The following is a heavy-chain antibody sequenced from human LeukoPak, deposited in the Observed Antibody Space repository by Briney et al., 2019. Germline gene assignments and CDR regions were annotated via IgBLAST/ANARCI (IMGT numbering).Heavy chain of an antibody. D-gene: IGHD2-2*02. J-gene: IGHJ3*02. V-gene: IGHV3-30-3*01. Sequence: GGSLRLSCAASGFIFSDYVMHWVRQAPGRGLEWVALISYDGSNKYYTDSVKGRFTISRDNSKNTLYLQMNSLRAEDTAIYYCVRAIPAAVLGAFDIWGQGTMVTVSS. CDR2: ISYDGSNK. CDR3: VRAIPAAVLGAFDI. CDR1: GFIFSDYV.